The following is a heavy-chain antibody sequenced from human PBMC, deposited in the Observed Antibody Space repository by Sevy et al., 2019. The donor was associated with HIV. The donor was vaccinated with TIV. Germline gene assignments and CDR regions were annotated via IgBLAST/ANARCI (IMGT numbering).Heavy chain of an antibody. CDR3: AKAPDPTCKSTRCYYFDY. V-gene: IGHV3-23*01. D-gene: IGHD2-2*01. J-gene: IGHJ4*02. CDR1: GFTFSDYA. CDR2: TSASDSST. Sequence: GGSLRLSCVASGFTFSDYAVSWVRQAPGKGLEWIAATSASDSSTYHADSVRGRFTISRDNSKNTLCLQMNSLRAEDTAVYYCAKAPDPTCKSTRCYYFDYWGQGALVTVSS.